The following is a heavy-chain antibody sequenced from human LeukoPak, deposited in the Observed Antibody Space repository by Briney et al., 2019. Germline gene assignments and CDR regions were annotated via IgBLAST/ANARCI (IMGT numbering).Heavy chain of an antibody. CDR1: GGTFSSYT. CDR2: IIPILGIA. Sequence: GSSVKVSCKASGGTFSSYTISWVRQAPGQGLEWMGRIIPILGIANYAQKFQGRVTITTDESTSTAYMELSSLRSEDTAVYYCASQASYGYAFDYWRQGTLVTVSS. J-gene: IGHJ4*02. V-gene: IGHV1-69*02. CDR3: ASQASYGYAFDY. D-gene: IGHD5-18*01.